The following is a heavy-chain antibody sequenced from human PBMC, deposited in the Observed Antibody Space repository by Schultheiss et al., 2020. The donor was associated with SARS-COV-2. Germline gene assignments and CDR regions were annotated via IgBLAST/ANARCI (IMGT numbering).Heavy chain of an antibody. CDR1: GFTFSSYA. Sequence: GGSLRLSCAASGFTFSSYAMHWVRQAPGKGLEWVANIKQDGSEKYYVDSVKGRFTISRDNAKNSLYLQMNSLRAEDTAVYYCAKDRFVLRFLGWFDPWGQGTLVTVSS. J-gene: IGHJ5*02. D-gene: IGHD3-3*01. V-gene: IGHV3-7*03. CDR2: IKQDGSEK. CDR3: AKDRFVLRFLGWFDP.